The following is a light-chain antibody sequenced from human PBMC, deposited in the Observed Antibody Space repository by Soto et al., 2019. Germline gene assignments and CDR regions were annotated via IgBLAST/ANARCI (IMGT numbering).Light chain of an antibody. CDR1: SSDVGGYKY. CDR3: QTWGTGGGV. CDR2: EVS. V-gene: IGLV2-14*01. Sequence: QSALTQPASVSGSPGQSITISCTGTSSDVGGYKYVSWYQQHPGKAPKVMIYEVSNRPSGVSNRFSGSKSGNTASLTISGLQTDDEADYYCQTWGTGGGVFGGGTKLTVL. J-gene: IGLJ3*02.